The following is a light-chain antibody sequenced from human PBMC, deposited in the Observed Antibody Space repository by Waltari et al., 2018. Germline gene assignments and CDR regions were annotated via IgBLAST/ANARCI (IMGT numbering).Light chain of an antibody. V-gene: IGLV4-69*01. CDR3: QTGGHGTWV. CDR1: SGHINNV. Sequence: QLVLTQSPSASASLGASVKLTCTLSSGHINNVIAWLQQRPEKGPRYLMKVNSDGSHNKGDDIPDRFSGSGYGAERYLSIASLQSEDEADYICQTGGHGTWVFGGGTKLTVL. CDR2: VNSDGSH. J-gene: IGLJ3*02.